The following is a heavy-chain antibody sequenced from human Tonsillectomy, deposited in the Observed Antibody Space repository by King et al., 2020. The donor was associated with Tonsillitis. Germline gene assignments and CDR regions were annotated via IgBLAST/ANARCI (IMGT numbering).Heavy chain of an antibody. D-gene: IGHD2-2*01. J-gene: IGHJ4*02. CDR1: GFTFSSYA. Sequence: VQLVESGGGLVQPGGSLRLSCAASGFTFSSYAMSWVRQAPGKGLEWVSAIIGSGGSTYYADSVKGRFTISRDNSKNTLYLQMNSLRAEDTAVYYCAKGGCSSTSCYYDCVYWGQGTLVTVSS. CDR2: IIGSGGST. V-gene: IGHV3-23*04. CDR3: AKGGCSSTSCYYDCVY.